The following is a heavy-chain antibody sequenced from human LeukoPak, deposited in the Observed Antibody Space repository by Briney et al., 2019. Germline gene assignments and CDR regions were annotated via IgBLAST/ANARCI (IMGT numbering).Heavy chain of an antibody. CDR2: MSSGGTT. J-gene: IGHJ6*02. CDR1: GFTVGSNY. Sequence: GGSLRLSCAASGFTVGSNYMSWVRLAPGKGLEWVSIMSSGGTTSCADSVKGRFTISRDNSRNTLYLQMNSLRAEDTGVYYCATRGAPGYYYGMDVWGQGTTVTVSS. V-gene: IGHV3-66*01. D-gene: IGHD1-26*01. CDR3: ATRGAPGYYYGMDV.